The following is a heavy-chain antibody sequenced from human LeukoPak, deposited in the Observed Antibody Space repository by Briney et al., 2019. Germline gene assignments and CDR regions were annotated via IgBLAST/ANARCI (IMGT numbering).Heavy chain of an antibody. Sequence: GASVKVSCKASGYTFTNYGISWVRQAPGQGLEWMGGIIPIFGTANYAQKFQGRVTITADESTSTAYMELSSLRSEDTAVYYCARESRSDAFDIWGQGIMVTVSS. CDR1: GYTFTNYG. CDR3: ARESRSDAFDI. V-gene: IGHV1-69*13. J-gene: IGHJ3*02. CDR2: IIPIFGTA. D-gene: IGHD6-6*01.